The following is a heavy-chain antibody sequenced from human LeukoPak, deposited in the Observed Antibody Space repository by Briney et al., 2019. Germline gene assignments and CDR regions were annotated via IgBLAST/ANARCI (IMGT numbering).Heavy chain of an antibody. CDR3: ARDTHCSSTSCYNAFDI. Sequence: GGSLRLSCAASGFTFSSYSMNWVRQAPGKGLEWVSSISSSSTYIYYADSLKGRFTISRDNAKNSLSLQMNSLSAEDTAVYYCARDTHCSSTSCYNAFDIWGQGTMVTVSS. D-gene: IGHD2-2*02. CDR1: GFTFSSYS. CDR2: ISSSSTYI. V-gene: IGHV3-21*01. J-gene: IGHJ3*02.